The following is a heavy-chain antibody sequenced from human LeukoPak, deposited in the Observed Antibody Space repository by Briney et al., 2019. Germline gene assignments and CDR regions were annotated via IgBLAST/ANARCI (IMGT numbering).Heavy chain of an antibody. J-gene: IGHJ4*02. Sequence: GGSLRLSCAASGFTFSSYSMNWVRQAPGKGLEWVSSISSSSSYIYYADSVKGRFTISRDDAKNSLYLQMSSLRAEDTAVYYCARDSVQLWSHDYWGQGTLVTVSS. CDR1: GFTFSSYS. CDR2: ISSSSSYI. V-gene: IGHV3-21*01. D-gene: IGHD5-18*01. CDR3: ARDSVQLWSHDY.